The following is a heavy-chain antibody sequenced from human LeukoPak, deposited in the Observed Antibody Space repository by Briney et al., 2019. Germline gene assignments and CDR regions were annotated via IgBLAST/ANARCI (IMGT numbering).Heavy chain of an antibody. D-gene: IGHD1-26*01. CDR1: GGSISSCNW. V-gene: IGHV4-4*02. J-gene: IGHJ4*02. Sequence: PSETLSLTCAVSGGSISSCNWWSWVRQPPGKGLEWIGEIHHSGSTNYNPSLKSRVTISVDKSRNQFSLKLSSATAADTAVYYCARDFVGAGTAGATSGYWGQGTLVTVSS. CDR2: IHHSGST. CDR3: ARDFVGAGTAGATSGY.